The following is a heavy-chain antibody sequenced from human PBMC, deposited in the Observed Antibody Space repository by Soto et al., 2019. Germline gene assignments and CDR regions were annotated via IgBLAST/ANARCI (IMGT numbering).Heavy chain of an antibody. V-gene: IGHV3-30-3*01. CDR3: ARGVRDWYDSSGFVY. CDR2: ISYDGSNK. D-gene: IGHD3-22*01. J-gene: IGHJ4*02. CDR1: GFTFSKYA. Sequence: QVQLVESGGGVVQPGTSLRLSCVASGFTFSKYAIHWVRQAPGKGLEWVAFISYDGSNKYYADSVKGRFTISRDNSNSTVYVELNSLRADDTATYYCARGVRDWYDSSGFVYWGQGTLVTVSS.